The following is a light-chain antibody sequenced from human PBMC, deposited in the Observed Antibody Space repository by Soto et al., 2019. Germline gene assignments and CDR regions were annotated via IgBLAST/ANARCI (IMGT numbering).Light chain of an antibody. V-gene: IGKV1-39*01. J-gene: IGKJ1*01. CDR2: GTS. CDR3: QRSYSSSWT. CDR1: QSISNS. Sequence: DIQLTQSPSSLSASFGDSVTIXXRASQSISNSLNWYPKKPGKAPNIXIYGTSGVHSGVPSRFSGSGSGTDFNLTISSLQREDFATYYCQRSYSSSWTFGQGTKVDI.